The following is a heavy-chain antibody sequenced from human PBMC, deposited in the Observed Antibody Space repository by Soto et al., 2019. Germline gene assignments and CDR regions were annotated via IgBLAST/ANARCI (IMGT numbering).Heavy chain of an antibody. V-gene: IGHV3-7*04. D-gene: IGHD2-2*02. CDR3: ARVDCSPSDCYNLYYGRDV. CDR2: MNQNGGEK. J-gene: IGHJ6*02. Sequence: EVQLVESGGGLVQPGGSLRLSCAASGFTFSSYWMTWFRQAPGKGLEWVADMNQNGGEKYYVDSVKGRFTISRDNARTSLVLQMNSLRVEDTGIYYCARVDCSPSDCYNLYYGRDVWGQGTTVTVSS. CDR1: GFTFSSYW.